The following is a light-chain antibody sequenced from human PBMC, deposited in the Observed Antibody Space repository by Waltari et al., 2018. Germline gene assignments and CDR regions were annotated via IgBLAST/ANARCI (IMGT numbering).Light chain of an antibody. J-gene: IGLJ3*02. CDR2: VNSDGSH. V-gene: IGLV4-69*01. CDR1: SRHTSNI. CDR3: QTGGHGTWV. Sequence: QLVLTQSPSASASLGASVKLTCPLRSRHTSNIVAWLQQQPEKGPRYLIKVNSDGSHSKGDEIPDRFSGSSSGPERYLTISSLQSEDEADYYCQTGGHGTWVFGGGTKLTVL.